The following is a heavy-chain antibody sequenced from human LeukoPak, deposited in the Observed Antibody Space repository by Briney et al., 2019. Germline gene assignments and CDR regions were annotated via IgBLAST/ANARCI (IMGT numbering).Heavy chain of an antibody. D-gene: IGHD3-3*01. CDR2: ISGSGGRT. Sequence: GGSLRLSCAASGFTFSSYAMSWVRQAPGKGLEWVSAISGSGGRTYYADSGKGRFNISRDNYKNTLYLQMKGLRAEDAAVYYCAATYYDPYLNSFDLGGQGTVDTV. CDR1: GFTFSSYA. CDR3: AATYYDPYLNSFDL. V-gene: IGHV3-23*01. J-gene: IGHJ5*02.